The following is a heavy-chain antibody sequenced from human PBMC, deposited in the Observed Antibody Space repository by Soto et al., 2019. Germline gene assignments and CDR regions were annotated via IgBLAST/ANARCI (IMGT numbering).Heavy chain of an antibody. CDR1: GFTFSSYG. CDR3: ARARIAVAGTALGY. Sequence: QVQLVESGGGVVQPGRSLRLSCAASGFTFSSYGMHWVRQAPGKWLEWVAVIWYDGSNKYYADSVKGRFTISRDNSKNTLYLQMNSLRAEATAVYYCARARIAVAGTALGYWGQGTLVTVSS. CDR2: IWYDGSNK. V-gene: IGHV3-33*01. D-gene: IGHD6-19*01. J-gene: IGHJ4*02.